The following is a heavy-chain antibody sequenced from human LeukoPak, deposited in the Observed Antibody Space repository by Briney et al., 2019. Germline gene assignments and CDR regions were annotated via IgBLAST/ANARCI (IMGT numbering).Heavy chain of an antibody. CDR1: GASISSHY. D-gene: IGHD3/OR15-3a*01. CDR2: FSYSGST. J-gene: IGHJ4*02. V-gene: IGHV4-59*11. CDR3: ARAGGVHNTPLDLDC. Sequence: SETLSLTCTVSGASISSHYWSWIRQPPGKGLEWIGDFSYSGSTNYNPSLKSRVTISVDTSKNQFSLKLTSVTAADTAVYYCARAGGVHNTPLDLDCWGQGVLVTVSS.